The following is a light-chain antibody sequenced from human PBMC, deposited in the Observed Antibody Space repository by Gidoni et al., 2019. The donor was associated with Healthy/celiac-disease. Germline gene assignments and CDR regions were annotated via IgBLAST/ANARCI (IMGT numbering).Light chain of an antibody. Sequence: ETVLTQSPATLSVSPGERATLTSRASQSVSSNLAWYQQKLGQAPRLLIYGASTRGTGSPARFSGSGSGTEFTLTISSLQSEDFAVYYCQQYNNWPPLTFGQGTRLEIK. J-gene: IGKJ5*01. CDR2: GAS. V-gene: IGKV3-15*01. CDR1: QSVSSN. CDR3: QQYNNWPPLT.